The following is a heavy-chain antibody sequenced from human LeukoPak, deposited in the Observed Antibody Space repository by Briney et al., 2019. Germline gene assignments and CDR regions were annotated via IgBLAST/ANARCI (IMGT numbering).Heavy chain of an antibody. D-gene: IGHD6-19*01. CDR3: ARARSGWWDPFDY. Sequence: SETLSLTCTVSGFSISSYYWSWIRQPPGKGLEWIGYIYYSGSTNYNPSLKSRVTISVDTSKNQFSLKLSSVTAADTAVYYCARARSGWWDPFDYWGQGALVTVSS. J-gene: IGHJ4*02. V-gene: IGHV4-59*01. CDR1: GFSISSYY. CDR2: IYYSGST.